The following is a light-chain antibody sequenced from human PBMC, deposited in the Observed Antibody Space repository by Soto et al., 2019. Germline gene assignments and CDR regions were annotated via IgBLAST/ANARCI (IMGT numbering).Light chain of an antibody. J-gene: IGKJ4*01. CDR1: QSVSSN. Sequence: EIVLTQSPATLSLSPGERVTLSCRASQSVSSNLAWYQQKPGQAPRLLIYDASNRATGIPARFTGSGSGTDFTLIISSLEPEDFAVYYCQQRSNWPLTFGGGTKVEIK. CDR2: DAS. CDR3: QQRSNWPLT. V-gene: IGKV3-11*01.